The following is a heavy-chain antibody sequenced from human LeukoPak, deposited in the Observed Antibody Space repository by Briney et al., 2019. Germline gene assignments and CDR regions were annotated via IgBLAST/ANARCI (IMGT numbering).Heavy chain of an antibody. Sequence: GGSLRLSCAASGFTFSSYEMNWVRQAPGKGLEWVSYISSSGSTIYYADFVKGRFTISRDNAKNSLYLQMNSLRAEDTAVYYCARASYVKHFDYWGQGTLVTVSS. CDR2: ISSSGSTI. CDR3: ARASYVKHFDY. J-gene: IGHJ4*02. D-gene: IGHD5-18*01. V-gene: IGHV3-48*03. CDR1: GFTFSSYE.